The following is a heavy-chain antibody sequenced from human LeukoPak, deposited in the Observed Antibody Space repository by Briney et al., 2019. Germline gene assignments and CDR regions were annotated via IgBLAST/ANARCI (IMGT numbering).Heavy chain of an antibody. CDR2: LTGDGGRA. CDR3: AKGTYYDSGASAY. D-gene: IGHD3-22*01. V-gene: IGHV3-23*01. Sequence: GGTLRLSCVASRFTFSSFAMSWVRQSPGKGLEWVSTLTGDGGRAYYADSVKGRFTISRDNSNNTLFLHTHSLRGDDTAVYYCAKGTYYDSGASAYWGQGTLVVVSS. J-gene: IGHJ4*02. CDR1: RFTFSSFA.